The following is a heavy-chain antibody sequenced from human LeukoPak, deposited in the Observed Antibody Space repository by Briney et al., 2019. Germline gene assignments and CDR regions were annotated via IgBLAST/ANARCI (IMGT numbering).Heavy chain of an antibody. Sequence: AAVKVSCKASGYTFTSYDINWVRQATRQGLEWMGWINPNSGNTSYAQKFQGRRTMTRNTSISTAYKEPISLISDDKTVYYCGRQAPVSITDFGLVRVYYYMDVWGKGTTVTASS. D-gene: IGHD3-3*01. CDR1: GYTFTSYD. CDR2: INPNSGNT. J-gene: IGHJ6*03. V-gene: IGHV1-8*01. CDR3: GRQAPVSITDFGLVRVYYYMDV.